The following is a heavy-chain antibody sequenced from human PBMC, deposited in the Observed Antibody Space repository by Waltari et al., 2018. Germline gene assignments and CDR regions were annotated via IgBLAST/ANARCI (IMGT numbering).Heavy chain of an antibody. CDR3: ARVDYTLGRGSGFDY. CDR2: SYTSGRT. J-gene: IGHJ4*02. V-gene: IGHV4-61*02. Sequence: QVQLQESGPGLVKPSQTLSLTCTVSGGSISSGSYYWSWIRQPAGKGMQGIGRSYTSGRTNYNPSLKRRVTTSVDTSKNKFSLKLSSVTAADTAVDYCARVDYTLGRGSGFDYWGQGTLVTVSS. D-gene: IGHD4-4*01. CDR1: GGSISSGSYY.